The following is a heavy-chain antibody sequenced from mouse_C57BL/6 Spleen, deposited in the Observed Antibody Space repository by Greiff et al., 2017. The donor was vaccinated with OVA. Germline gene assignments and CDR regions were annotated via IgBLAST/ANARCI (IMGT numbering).Heavy chain of an antibody. V-gene: IGHV1-4*01. Sequence: QVQLQQFGAELARPGASVKMSCKASGYTFTSYTMHWVKQRPGQGLEWIGYINPSSGYTKYNQKFKDKATLTADKSSSTAYMQLSSLTSEDSAVYYCARSYYAHEGFAYWGQGTLVTVSA. CDR2: INPSSGYT. J-gene: IGHJ3*01. D-gene: IGHD1-1*02. CDR1: GYTFTSYT. CDR3: ARSYYAHEGFAY.